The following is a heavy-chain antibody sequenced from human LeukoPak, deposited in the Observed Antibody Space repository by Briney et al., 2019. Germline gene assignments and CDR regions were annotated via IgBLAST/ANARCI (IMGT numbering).Heavy chain of an antibody. D-gene: IGHD3-16*01. CDR3: ARDYNYDYVWGSFGIDP. Sequence: GGSLRLSCAASGFTFSSYGMHWVRQAPGKGLEWVAFIRYDGSNKYYTDSVKGRFTISRDNSKNTLYLQMNSLRAEDTAVYYCARDYNYDYVWGSFGIDPWGQGTLVTVSS. CDR1: GFTFSSYG. CDR2: IRYDGSNK. J-gene: IGHJ5*02. V-gene: IGHV3-30*02.